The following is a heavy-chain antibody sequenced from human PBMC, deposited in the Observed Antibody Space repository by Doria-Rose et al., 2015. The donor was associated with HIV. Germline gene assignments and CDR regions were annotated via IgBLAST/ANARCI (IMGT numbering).Heavy chain of an antibody. CDR1: GVSLSSPGMG. J-gene: IGHJ4*02. CDR3: ARIRSSRWYHKYYFDF. Sequence: SGPVLVKPTETLTLTCTVSGVSLSSPGMGVSWIRQPPGKALEWLANIFSDDERAYKTSLKIRLTISRGTSKSQVVLTTTDMDPVDTATYYCARIRSSRWYHKYYFDFWGQGTLVIVSA. D-gene: IGHD6-13*01. CDR2: IFSDDER. V-gene: IGHV2-26*01.